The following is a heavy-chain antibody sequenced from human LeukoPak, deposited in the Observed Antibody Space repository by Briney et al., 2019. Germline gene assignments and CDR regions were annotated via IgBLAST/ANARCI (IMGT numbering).Heavy chain of an antibody. CDR1: GFTFSTYW. J-gene: IGHJ4*02. Sequence: GGSLRLSCAASGFTFSTYWMHWVRQAPGKGLECISVIYSGGSTYYADSVKGRFTISRDNSKNTLYLQMNSLRVEDTAVYYCARGYTYQLVDYWGQGSLVTVSS. CDR3: ARGYTYQLVDY. CDR2: IYSGGST. D-gene: IGHD2-2*01. V-gene: IGHV3-66*01.